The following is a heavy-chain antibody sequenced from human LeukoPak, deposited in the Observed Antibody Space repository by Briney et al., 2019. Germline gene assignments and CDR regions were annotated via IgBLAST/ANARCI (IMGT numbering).Heavy chain of an antibody. V-gene: IGHV3-9*01. CDR1: GFTFDDYV. CDR3: ARGPSSANFLHFDY. D-gene: IGHD2-2*01. J-gene: IGHJ4*02. Sequence: GGSLRLSCAASGFTFDDYVMHWVRQAPGKGLEWVSGITWNSDTIAYADSVKGRFTISRDNAKNSLYLQMNSLRAEDTAVYYCARGPSSANFLHFDYWGQGTLVTVSS. CDR2: ITWNSDTI.